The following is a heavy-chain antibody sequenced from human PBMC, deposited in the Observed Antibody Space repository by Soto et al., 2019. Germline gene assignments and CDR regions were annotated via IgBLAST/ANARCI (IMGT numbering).Heavy chain of an antibody. V-gene: IGHV4-30-4*01. D-gene: IGHD4-17*01. CDR3: ARDQSDYGLDY. Sequence: PSETLSLTCTVSGDSLSSGDYYWSWIRQPPGKGLEWIGYIYYSGSTYYNPSLKSRVTISVDTSKNQFSLKLSSVTAADTAVYYCARDQSDYGLDYWGQGTLVTVSS. CDR2: IYYSGST. J-gene: IGHJ4*02. CDR1: GDSLSSGDYY.